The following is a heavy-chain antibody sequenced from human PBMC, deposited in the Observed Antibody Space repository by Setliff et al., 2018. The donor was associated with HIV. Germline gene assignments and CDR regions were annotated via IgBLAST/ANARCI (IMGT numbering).Heavy chain of an antibody. J-gene: IGHJ1*01. D-gene: IGHD2-15*01. V-gene: IGHV1-18*01. CDR3: ARDPGYCSGGRCYGAYFQH. CDR2: ISAYNGDT. Sequence: ASVKVSCKAFGYTFTSYGISWVRQAPGQGLEWMGWISAYNGDTHFEQNLQGRVTMTTDTSTSTAYMELRSLRSDDTAMFYCARDPGYCSGGRCYGAYFQHWGQGTLVTVSS. CDR1: GYTFTSYG.